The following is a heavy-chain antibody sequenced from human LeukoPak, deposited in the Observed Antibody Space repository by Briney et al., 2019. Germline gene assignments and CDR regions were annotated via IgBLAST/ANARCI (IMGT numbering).Heavy chain of an antibody. D-gene: IGHD6-13*01. J-gene: IGHJ5*02. V-gene: IGHV1-46*01. Sequence: GASVKVSCKASGYTFTSYYMHWVRQAPGQGLEWMGIINPSGGSTSYAQKFQGRVTMTRDTSTSTVYMELSSLRSEDTAVYYCASDVAAAGPFDPWGQGTLVTVSS. CDR1: GYTFTSYY. CDR2: INPSGGST. CDR3: ASDVAAAGPFDP.